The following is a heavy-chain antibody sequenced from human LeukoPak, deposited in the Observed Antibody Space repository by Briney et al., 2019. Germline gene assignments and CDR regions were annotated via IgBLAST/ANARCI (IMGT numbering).Heavy chain of an antibody. D-gene: IGHD3-16*01. Sequence: SETLSLTCTVSGGSISSSSYYWGWIRQPPWKGLEWIGSIYYSGSTYYNPSLKSRVTISVDTSKNQFSLKLSSVTAADTAVYYCARSPHLGLDNWFDPWGQGTLVTVSS. CDR2: IYYSGST. CDR1: GGSISSSSYY. J-gene: IGHJ5*02. CDR3: ARSPHLGLDNWFDP. V-gene: IGHV4-39*07.